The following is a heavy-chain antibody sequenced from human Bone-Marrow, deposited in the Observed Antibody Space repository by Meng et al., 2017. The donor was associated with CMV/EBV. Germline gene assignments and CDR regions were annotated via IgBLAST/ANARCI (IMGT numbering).Heavy chain of an antibody. CDR1: DGSFSDIY. V-gene: IGHV4-34*01. J-gene: IGHJ6*01. CDR2: IHHNGKT. CDR3: ARSPCGYCSSTTETYGMDV. Sequence: SETLSLTCAVYDGSFSDIYWTWVRQSPEKGLEWIGEIHHNGKTNYNPSLKNRVTISLRTSANQFSLKLSSVTAADTAVYYCARSPCGYCSSTTETYGMDVWGQGTTVTVSS. D-gene: IGHD2-2*01.